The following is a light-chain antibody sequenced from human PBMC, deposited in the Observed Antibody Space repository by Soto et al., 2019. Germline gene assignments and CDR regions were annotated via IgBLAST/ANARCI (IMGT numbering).Light chain of an antibody. CDR2: GAS. CDR3: QQYSWAPIT. Sequence: TQSPATLSVSQGERATLTCRASQSVTRNYCAWYQQKPGQAPMLLIDGASSRATGIPDRFSGSGSGTDFTLIISILEPEDFARYYCQQYSWAPITFGQVTRLENK. J-gene: IGKJ5*01. V-gene: IGKV3-20*01. CDR1: QSVTRNY.